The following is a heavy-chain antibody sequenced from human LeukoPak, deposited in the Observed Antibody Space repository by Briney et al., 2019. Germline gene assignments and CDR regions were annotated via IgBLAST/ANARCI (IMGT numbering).Heavy chain of an antibody. CDR2: IYYTGST. D-gene: IGHD3-22*01. CDR1: GVSVSSGSYY. J-gene: IGHJ4*02. V-gene: IGHV4-61*01. Sequence: TSETLSLTCTVSGVSVSSGSYYWSWIRQPPGTGLEWIGYIYYTGSTNYNPSLKSRVTISVDTSKNQFSLKLRSVTAADTAIYYCARDLVISSADYWGQGTLVTVSS. CDR3: ARDLVISSADY.